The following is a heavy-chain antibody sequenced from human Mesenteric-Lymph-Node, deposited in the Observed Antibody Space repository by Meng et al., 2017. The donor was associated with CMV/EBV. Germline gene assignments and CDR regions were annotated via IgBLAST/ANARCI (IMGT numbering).Heavy chain of an antibody. V-gene: IGHV4-34*01. CDR3: ARHQRWLKSEGGFNY. CDR1: GGFLSGYY. D-gene: IGHD4-23*01. CDR2: INHSGST. Sequence: VRLEQCGAGILKPSESLSLLSHVCGGFLSGYYWSWIRQPPGKGLEWIGEINHSGSTNYNPSLKSRVTISVDTSKNQFSLKLSSVTAADTAVYYCARHQRWLKSEGGFNYWGQGTLVTVSS. J-gene: IGHJ4*02.